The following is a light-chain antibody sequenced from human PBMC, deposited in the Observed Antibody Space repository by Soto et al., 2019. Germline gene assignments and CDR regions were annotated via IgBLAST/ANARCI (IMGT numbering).Light chain of an antibody. J-gene: IGLJ1*01. CDR3: GAYAGSSNV. Sequence: QSVLTQPPSASGSPGQSVAISCTGTSCDVGGYNYVSWYQQHPGKAPNLMIYEVNKLPSGVPDRFSGFKSGNPASLTVSGLHAEDEADYYCGAYAGSSNVFGTGTKLTVL. CDR1: SCDVGGYNY. CDR2: EVN. V-gene: IGLV2-8*01.